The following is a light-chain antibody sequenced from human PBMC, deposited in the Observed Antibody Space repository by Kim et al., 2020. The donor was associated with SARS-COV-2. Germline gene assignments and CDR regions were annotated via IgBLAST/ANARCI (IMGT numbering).Light chain of an antibody. Sequence: ALGQKVRITCQGDSLRSYYASWYQQRPGQAPVLLIYDKNNRPSGIPDRFSGSSSGNTASLTITGAQAEDEADYYCNSRESGVNHVVFGGGTRLTVL. J-gene: IGLJ3*02. CDR1: SLRSYY. CDR3: NSRESGVNHVV. CDR2: DKN. V-gene: IGLV3-19*01.